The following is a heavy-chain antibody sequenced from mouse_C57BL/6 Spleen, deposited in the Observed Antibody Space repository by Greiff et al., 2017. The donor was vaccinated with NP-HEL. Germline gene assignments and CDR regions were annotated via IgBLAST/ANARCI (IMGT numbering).Heavy chain of an antibody. CDR2: IYPRSGNT. CDR1: GYTFTSYG. V-gene: IGHV1-81*01. Sequence: VQVVESGAELARPGASVKLSCKASGYTFTSYGISWVKQRTGQGLEWIGEIYPRSGNTYYNEKFKGKATLTADKSSSTAYMELRSLTSEDSAVYFCARFLYGNYEGDAMDYWGQGTSVTVSS. J-gene: IGHJ4*01. D-gene: IGHD2-1*01. CDR3: ARFLYGNYEGDAMDY.